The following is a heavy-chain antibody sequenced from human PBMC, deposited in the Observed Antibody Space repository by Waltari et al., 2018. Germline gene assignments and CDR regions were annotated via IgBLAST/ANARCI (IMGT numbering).Heavy chain of an antibody. CDR2: IVPMNGVT. J-gene: IGHJ5*02. CDR3: ARDRAYYNWFDP. CDR1: GDTFSIYT. Sequence: QVQLVQSGAEVKKPGSSVKVSCKASGDTFSIYTITWVRQAPGQGLEWMGRIVPMNGVTDYAQKFQGRVTITADTSTSTAYMEVTSLTSEDTAVYYCARDRAYYNWFDPWGQGTLVIVSS. D-gene: IGHD1-26*01. V-gene: IGHV1-69*08.